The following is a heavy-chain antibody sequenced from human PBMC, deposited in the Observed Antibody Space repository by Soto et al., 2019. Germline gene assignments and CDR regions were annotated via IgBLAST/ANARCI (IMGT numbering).Heavy chain of an antibody. CDR3: AKGPVWKDDFWSGYYGAFDI. CDR2: ISWNSGSI. CDR1: GFTFDDYA. J-gene: IGHJ3*02. V-gene: IGHV3-9*01. Sequence: EVQLVESGGGLVQPGRSLRLSCAASGFTFDDYAMHWVRQAPGKGLEWVSGISWNSGSIGYADSVKGRFTISRDNAKNSLYRQMNSLRAEDTALYYCAKGPVWKDDFWSGYYGAFDIWGQGTMVTDSS. D-gene: IGHD3-3*01.